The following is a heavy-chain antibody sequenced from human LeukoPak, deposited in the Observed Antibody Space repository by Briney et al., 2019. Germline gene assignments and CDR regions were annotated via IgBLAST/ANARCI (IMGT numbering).Heavy chain of an antibody. V-gene: IGHV3-21*01. CDR2: ISSSSSYI. CDR1: GFTFNSYW. Sequence: GGSLRLSCAASGFTFNSYWMSWVRQAPGKGLEWVSSISSSSSYIYYADSVKGRFTISRDNAKNSLYLQMNSLRAEDTAVYYCASPDPLGYCSSTSCYESDYYYYMDVWGKGTTVTVSS. J-gene: IGHJ6*03. D-gene: IGHD2-2*01. CDR3: ASPDPLGYCSSTSCYESDYYYYMDV.